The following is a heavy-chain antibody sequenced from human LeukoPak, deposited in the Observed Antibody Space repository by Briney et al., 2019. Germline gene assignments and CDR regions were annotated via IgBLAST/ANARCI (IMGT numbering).Heavy chain of an antibody. CDR1: GGSISGYY. CDR2: VYTSGTT. V-gene: IGHV4-4*07. D-gene: IGHD6-19*01. J-gene: IGHJ4*02. Sequence: SETLSLTCTASGGSISGYYWNWIRQPAGKGLEWIGRVYTSGTTNYSPSLKSRITMSMDTSKNQFSLRLISVTAADTAVYYCARSTGWSSDLFDYWGQGTLVTVSS. CDR3: ARSTGWSSDLFDY.